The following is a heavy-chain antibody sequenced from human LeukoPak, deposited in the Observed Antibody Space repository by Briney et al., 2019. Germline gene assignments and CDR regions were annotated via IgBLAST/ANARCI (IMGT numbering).Heavy chain of an antibody. V-gene: IGHV4-59*01. J-gene: IGHJ5*02. D-gene: IGHD4-11*01. Sequence: SETLSLTCTVSGGSISSYYWSWIRQPPGKGLEWIGYIYYSGSTNYNPPLKSRVTISVDTSKNQFSLKLSSVTAADTAVYYCARLHSTNWFDPWGQGTLVTVSS. CDR3: ARLHSTNWFDP. CDR2: IYYSGST. CDR1: GGSISSYY.